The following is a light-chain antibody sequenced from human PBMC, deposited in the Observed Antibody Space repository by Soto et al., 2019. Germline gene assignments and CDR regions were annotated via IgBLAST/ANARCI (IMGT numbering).Light chain of an antibody. CDR1: LHISNN. Sequence: DIQMTQSPSSLSASVGDRVTITCRASLHISNNLAWYQQKPGKPPHLLIYAASTMDAGVPARFSGSGSGTLFTLTISSLQSEDVAVYYCQQYNSGPYTFGRGTKVEIK. V-gene: IGKV1-27*01. J-gene: IGKJ2*01. CDR3: QQYNSGPYT. CDR2: AAS.